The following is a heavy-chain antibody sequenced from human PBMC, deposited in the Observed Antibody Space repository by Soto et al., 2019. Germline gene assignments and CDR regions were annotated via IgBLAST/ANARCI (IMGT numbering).Heavy chain of an antibody. CDR2: MSHSGGT. Sequence: QVQLQQWGAGLLKPSETLSLTCAVYGGSVSGANYYWSWIRQPPGKGLEWIGEMSHSGGTHFNPSPKSRVTRSVDTSTNQFSLKMSSVTAADTALYYCARVERGTATTVVDAFDIWGPGTMVTVSS. D-gene: IGHD1-1*01. J-gene: IGHJ3*02. CDR3: ARVERGTATTVVDAFDI. V-gene: IGHV4-34*01. CDR1: GGSVSGANYY.